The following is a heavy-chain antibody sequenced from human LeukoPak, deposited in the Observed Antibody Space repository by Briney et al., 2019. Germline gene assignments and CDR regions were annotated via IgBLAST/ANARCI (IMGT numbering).Heavy chain of an antibody. D-gene: IGHD1-26*01. Sequence: SETLSLTCAVYGGSFSGYYWSWIRQPPGKGLEWIGEINHSGSTNYNPSLKRRVTISLDTSKNQFSLKLSSVTAADTAVYYCARVVVRDSGSYWNSFDPWGQGTLVTVSS. J-gene: IGHJ5*02. CDR2: INHSGST. V-gene: IGHV4-34*01. CDR3: ARVVVRDSGSYWNSFDP. CDR1: GGSFSGYY.